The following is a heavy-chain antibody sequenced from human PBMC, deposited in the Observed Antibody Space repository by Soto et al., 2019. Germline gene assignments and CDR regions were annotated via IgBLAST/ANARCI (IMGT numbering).Heavy chain of an antibody. CDR1: GYTFTGYY. CDR2: INPNSGGT. D-gene: IGHD6-13*01. CDR3: ARGKCSSSWYEFDYYYGMDV. V-gene: IGHV1-2*04. J-gene: IGHJ6*02. Sequence: ASVKVSCKASGYTFTGYYMHWVRQAPGQGLEWMGWINPNSGGTNYAQKFQGWVTMTRDTSISTAYMELSRLRSDDTAVYYCARGKCSSSWYEFDYYYGMDVWGQGTTVTVS.